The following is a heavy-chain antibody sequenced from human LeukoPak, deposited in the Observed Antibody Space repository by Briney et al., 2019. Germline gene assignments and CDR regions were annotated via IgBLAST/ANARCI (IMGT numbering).Heavy chain of an antibody. V-gene: IGHV4-61*01. D-gene: IGHD6-13*01. CDR2: IYYSEST. CDR1: GGSISSGSYY. Sequence: SQTLTLTCTVSGGSISSGSYYWNWKPQPPGKGLVGIGYIYYSESTNYNPSLNSRIIISVDTSKHQLSLKLSSVTEADTAVYYCARDGSSWPSNYYGMDVWGQGNTVTVSS. J-gene: IGHJ6*01. CDR3: ARDGSSWPSNYYGMDV.